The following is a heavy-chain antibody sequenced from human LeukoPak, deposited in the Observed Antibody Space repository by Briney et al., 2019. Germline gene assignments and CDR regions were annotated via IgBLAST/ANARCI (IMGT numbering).Heavy chain of an antibody. Sequence: SETLSLTCTVSGGSISNSSYYWGWIRQPPGKGLEWIGSIYYSGSTYYNPSLKSRVTMSVDTSKNQFSLKLSSVTAADTAVYYCASIRTTAAYEIDYWGQGTLVTVSS. J-gene: IGHJ4*02. V-gene: IGHV4-39*01. CDR1: GGSISNSSYY. D-gene: IGHD4-17*01. CDR3: ASIRTTAAYEIDY. CDR2: IYYSGST.